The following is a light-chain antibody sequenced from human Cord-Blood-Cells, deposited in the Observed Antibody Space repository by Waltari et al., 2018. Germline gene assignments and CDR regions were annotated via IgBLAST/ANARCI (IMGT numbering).Light chain of an antibody. J-gene: IGKJ1*01. CDR3: QQSYSTPWT. CDR1: QSISSY. V-gene: IGKV1-39*01. CDR2: ATS. Sequence: DIQITQSPSSLSASVGDRVTITSRESQSISSYLHWYQQKPGKAPKLLIYATSSLQSGVPSRFSGSGSGTDFTLTISSLQPEDFATYYCQQSYSTPWTFGQGTKVEIK.